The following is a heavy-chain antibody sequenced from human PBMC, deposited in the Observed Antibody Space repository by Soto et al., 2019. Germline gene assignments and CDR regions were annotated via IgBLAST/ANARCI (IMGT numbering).Heavy chain of an antibody. J-gene: IGHJ5*02. CDR2: IYYSGST. D-gene: IGHD3-22*01. V-gene: IGHV4-31*03. Sequence: SETLSLTCTVSGGSISSGGYYWGWIRQHPGKGLQWIGHIYYSGSTYYNPSLKSRVTISVDTSKNQFSLKLSSLTAADTAVYYCARAYRTAYYYGSSAYYYFNWFDPWGQGTLVTVSS. CDR3: ARAYRTAYYYGSSAYYYFNWFDP. CDR1: GGSISSGGYY.